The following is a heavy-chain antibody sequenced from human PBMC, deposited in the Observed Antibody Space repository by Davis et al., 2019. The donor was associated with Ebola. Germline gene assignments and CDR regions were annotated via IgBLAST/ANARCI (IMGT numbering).Heavy chain of an antibody. CDR2: IYYSGST. J-gene: IGHJ6*02. CDR1: GYSISSVYY. CDR3: ARDYCSGGSCYVYGMDV. Sequence: SETLSLTCAVSGYSISSVYYWGWIRQPPGKGLEWIGSIYYSGSTNYNPSLKRRVTISVDTSKNQFSLKLSSVTAADTAVYYCARDYCSGGSCYVYGMDVWGQGTTVAVSS. D-gene: IGHD2-15*01. V-gene: IGHV4-38-2*01.